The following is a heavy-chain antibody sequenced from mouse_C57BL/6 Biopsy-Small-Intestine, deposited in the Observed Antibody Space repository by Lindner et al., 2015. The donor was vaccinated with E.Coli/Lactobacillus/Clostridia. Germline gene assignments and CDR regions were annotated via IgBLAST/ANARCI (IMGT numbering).Heavy chain of an antibody. CDR2: IYPGDGDT. CDR1: GYAFSSYW. CDR3: ARDGYYGYFDV. Sequence: VQLQESGAELVKPGASVKISCKASGYAFSSYWMNWVKQRPGKGLEWIGRIYPGDGDTNYNGKFKGKATLTADKSSSTAYMQLSSLTSEDSAVYFCARDGYYGYFDVWGTGTTVTVSS. D-gene: IGHD2-3*01. V-gene: IGHV1-82*01. J-gene: IGHJ1*03.